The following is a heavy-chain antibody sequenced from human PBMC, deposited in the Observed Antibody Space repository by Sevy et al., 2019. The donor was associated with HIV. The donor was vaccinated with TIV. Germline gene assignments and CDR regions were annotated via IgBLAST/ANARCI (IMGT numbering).Heavy chain of an antibody. J-gene: IGHJ6*02. CDR3: VKTWTWPIEFYLDPMEG. V-gene: IGHV3-30*18. CDR2: ISSDGNKK. CDR1: GFTFSTYG. Sequence: GGSLRLSCAASGFTFSTYGMHWVRQAPGKGLEWVATISSDGNKKYYGDSVKGRFTISRDNSKNTLYLQMNSLRTEETAVYGRVKTWTWPIEFYLDPMEGWGQGTTVTVSS. D-gene: IGHD5-12*01.